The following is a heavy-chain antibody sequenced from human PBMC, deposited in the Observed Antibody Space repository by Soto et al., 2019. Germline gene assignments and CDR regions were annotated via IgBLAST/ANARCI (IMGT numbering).Heavy chain of an antibody. D-gene: IGHD6-19*01. CDR1: GFTFTSYA. CDR2: ISGSGGNT. CDR3: AKALGAVPGTRDGFDY. J-gene: IGHJ4*02. Sequence: GGSLRLSCAASGFTFTSYAMSWVRQAPGRGLEWVSLISGSGGNTHYADSVKGRFTISRDKSKNTLYLQMNSLRAEDTAVYYCAKALGAVPGTRDGFDYWGQGTLVTVSS. V-gene: IGHV3-23*01.